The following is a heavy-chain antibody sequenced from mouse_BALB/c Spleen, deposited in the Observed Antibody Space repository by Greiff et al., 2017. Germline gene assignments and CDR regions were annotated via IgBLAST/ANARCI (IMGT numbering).Heavy chain of an antibody. D-gene: IGHD1-1*01. CDR3: TSEYNGPMDY. V-gene: IGHV5-6-5*01. CDR1: GFTFSSYA. J-gene: IGHJ4*01. CDR2: ISSGGST. Sequence: EVQLQQSGGGLVKPGGSLKLSCAASGFTFSSYAMPWVRQTPEKRLEWVASISSGGSTYYPDSVKGRFTISRDNARNILYLQMSSLRSEDTAMYYCTSEYNGPMDYWGQGTSVTVSS.